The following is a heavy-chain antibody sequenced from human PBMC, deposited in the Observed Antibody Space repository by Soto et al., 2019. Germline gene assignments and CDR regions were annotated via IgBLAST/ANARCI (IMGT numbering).Heavy chain of an antibody. CDR3: ARGIHLWAQGSFDI. CDR2: ISSSGDI. J-gene: IGHJ3*02. D-gene: IGHD2-21*01. V-gene: IGHV4-59*01. CDR1: GVSISSYY. Sequence: QVQLQESGPGLVKPSETLSLTCTVSGVSISSYYWAWIRQPPGKGLEFIGYISSSGDINYNPSLKSRVTISLDTSKNQFSLGLTSVTAADTAVYFCARGIHLWAQGSFDIWGQGTKVTVSS.